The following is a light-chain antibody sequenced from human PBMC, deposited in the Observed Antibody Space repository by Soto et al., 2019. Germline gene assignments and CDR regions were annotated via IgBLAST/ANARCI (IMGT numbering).Light chain of an antibody. J-gene: IGLJ1*01. CDR2: EVS. CDR1: SGDVGTYNL. Sequence: QSVLTQPASVSGSPGQSITISCTGTSGDVGTYNLVSWYQQHPGKAPKLMISEVSKRPSGISSRFSGSKAGNTASLTISGLQAEDEADYHCCSYASGATHFVFGTGTKVTVL. CDR3: CSYASGATHFV. V-gene: IGLV2-23*02.